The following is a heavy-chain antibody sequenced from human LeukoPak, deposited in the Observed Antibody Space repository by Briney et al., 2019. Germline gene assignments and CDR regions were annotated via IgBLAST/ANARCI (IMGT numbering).Heavy chain of an antibody. J-gene: IGHJ6*02. CDR1: GFTFRSYW. V-gene: IGHV3-7*04. CDR3: ARVRTENYYGMDV. CDR2: IKQDASEI. D-gene: IGHD3/OR15-3a*01. Sequence: PGGSPRLSCAASGFTFRSYWMSWVRQAPGKGLEWVTNIKQDASEIYYVDSVKGRFTISRDNAKNSLYLQMNSLRAEDTAVYYCARVRTENYYGMDVWGQGTAVTVSS.